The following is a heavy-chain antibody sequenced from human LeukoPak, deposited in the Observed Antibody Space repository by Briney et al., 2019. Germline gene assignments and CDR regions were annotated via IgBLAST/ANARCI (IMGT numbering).Heavy chain of an antibody. V-gene: IGHV3-23*01. CDR2: ISGSGSST. CDR1: GFTFSSYA. D-gene: IGHD3-3*01. J-gene: IGHJ6*02. CDR3: AKTIFGVAPRYGMDV. Sequence: PGESLRLSCTASGFTFSSYAMSWVRQAPGKGLEWVSTISGSGSSTYYADSVKGRFTISRDNSKNTLYLQMNSLRAEDTAVYYCAKTIFGVAPRYGMDVWGQGTTVTVSS.